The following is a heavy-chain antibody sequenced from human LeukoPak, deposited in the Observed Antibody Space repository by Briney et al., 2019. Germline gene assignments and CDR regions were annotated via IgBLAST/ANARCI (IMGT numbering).Heavy chain of an antibody. D-gene: IGHD6-13*01. Sequence: GGSLRLSCAASGFAFSTYVMSWVRQAPGKGLEWVSGISGSGGNTYYADSVRGRFTISRDNAKNTVYLQMSSLRAEDTAVYYCAKDFQQLPYDLNWGQGTLVTVSS. CDR2: ISGSGGNT. CDR1: GFAFSTYV. V-gene: IGHV3-23*01. CDR3: AKDFQQLPYDLN. J-gene: IGHJ4*02.